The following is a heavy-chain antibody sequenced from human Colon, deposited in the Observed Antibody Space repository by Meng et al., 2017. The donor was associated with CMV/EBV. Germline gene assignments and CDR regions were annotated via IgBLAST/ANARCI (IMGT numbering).Heavy chain of an antibody. J-gene: IGHJ4*02. CDR1: GFTFSSHA. D-gene: IGHD1/OR15-1a*01. CDR2: IGGTGGKT. CDR3: ARVNNNGNISFSLDY. V-gene: IGHV3-23*01. Sequence: GGSLRLSCVASGFTFSSHAMSWVRQAPGKGLEWVAIIGGTGGKTDHAGSVKGRFIVSRDNSKNTLYLQMNSLRVEDTAVYYCARVNNNGNISFSLDYWGQGTLVTVSS.